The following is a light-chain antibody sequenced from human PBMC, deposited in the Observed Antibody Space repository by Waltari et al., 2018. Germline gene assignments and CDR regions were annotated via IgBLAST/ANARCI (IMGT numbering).Light chain of an antibody. CDR3: QHYVRLPAT. V-gene: IGKV3-20*01. Sequence: EIMLTQSPGPLSLSPGERATLSCRASQSISKYLAWYQQKPGQAPRLLIYGASSRATGIPDRFSGRGSGTDFSLTISRLEPQDFAVYYCQHYVRLPATFGQGTKVEIK. CDR2: GAS. CDR1: QSISKY. J-gene: IGKJ1*01.